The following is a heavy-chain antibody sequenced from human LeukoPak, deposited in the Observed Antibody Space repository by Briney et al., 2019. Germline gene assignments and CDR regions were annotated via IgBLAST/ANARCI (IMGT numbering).Heavy chain of an antibody. V-gene: IGHV4-34*01. CDR3: ASLLNPRVPAATYYYGMDV. D-gene: IGHD2-2*01. J-gene: IGHJ6*02. Sequence: PSETLSLTCAVYGGSFSGYYWSWIRQPPGKGLEWIGEINHSGSTNYNPSLKSRVTISVDTSKNQFSLKLSSVTAADTAVYYCASLLNPRVPAATYYYGMDVWGQGTTVTVSS. CDR1: GGSFSGYY. CDR2: INHSGST.